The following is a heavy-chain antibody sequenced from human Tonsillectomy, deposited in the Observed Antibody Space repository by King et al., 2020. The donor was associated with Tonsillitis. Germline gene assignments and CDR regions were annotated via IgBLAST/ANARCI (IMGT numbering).Heavy chain of an antibody. Sequence: VQLVESGGGVVRPGGSLRLSCAASGFTFDDNGMSWVRQAPGKGLQWVSGINWSGSSTGYADSVKGRFTISRDKAKNSLYLQMNSLRAEDTALYYCARVGSKQWLVPDYFDYWGQGTLVTVSS. J-gene: IGHJ4*02. CDR3: ARVGSKQWLVPDYFDY. CDR2: INWSGSST. CDR1: GFTFDDNG. D-gene: IGHD6-19*01. V-gene: IGHV3-20*04.